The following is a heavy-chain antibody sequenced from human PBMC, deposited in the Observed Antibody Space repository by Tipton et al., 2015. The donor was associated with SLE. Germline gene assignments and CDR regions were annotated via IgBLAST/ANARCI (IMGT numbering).Heavy chain of an antibody. D-gene: IGHD5-18*01. CDR3: ARISVDTTMAQRVDYGMDV. CDR2: MYFSGRT. V-gene: IGHV4-39*07. Sequence: TLSLTCTVSGGSISSSNYYWGWIRQPPGKGLEYIGNMYFSGRTSYNPSLKSRVTISGDTSKNQFSLKLSSVTAADTAVYYCARISVDTTMAQRVDYGMDVWGQGTTVIVSS. J-gene: IGHJ6*02. CDR1: GGSISSSNYY.